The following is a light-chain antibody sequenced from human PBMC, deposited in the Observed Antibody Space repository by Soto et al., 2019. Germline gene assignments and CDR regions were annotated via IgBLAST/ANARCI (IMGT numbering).Light chain of an antibody. J-gene: IGLJ1*01. CDR1: SGHSSYI. CDR2: LEGSGSY. V-gene: IGLV4-60*02. CDR3: ETWDSNTYV. Sequence: QAVLTQSSSASASLGSSVSLTCTLRSGHSSYIIAWHQQQPGKAPRYLMKLEGSGSYNKGSGVPDRFSGSSSGADRYLTISNLQFEDEADYYCETWDSNTYVFGTGTKVTVL.